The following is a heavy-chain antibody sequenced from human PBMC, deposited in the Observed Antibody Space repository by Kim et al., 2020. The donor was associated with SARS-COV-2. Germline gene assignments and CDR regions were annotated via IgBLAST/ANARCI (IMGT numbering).Heavy chain of an antibody. Sequence: GNTGDAQRFQGRVTMTRNTSISTAYMELSSLRSEDTAVYFCARRHLSMDVWGQGTTVTVSS. CDR2: GNT. J-gene: IGHJ6*02. CDR3: ARRHLSMDV. V-gene: IGHV1-8*01.